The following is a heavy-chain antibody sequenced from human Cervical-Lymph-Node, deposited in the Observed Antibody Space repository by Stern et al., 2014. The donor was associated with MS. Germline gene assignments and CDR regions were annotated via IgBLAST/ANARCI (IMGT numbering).Heavy chain of an antibody. J-gene: IGHJ6*02. CDR3: ATLYDSSGNYGMEV. CDR2: VNANGGSA. CDR1: GYTFIRYY. Sequence: VQLVQSGAQVKKPGASVKVSCKGSGYTFIRYYIQWVRQAPGQGLEWMGRVNANGGSARYAQKFKGRVTMASDTSTSTVSMELSSLRSEDTAVYYCATLYDSSGNYGMEVWGQGTTVIVSS. D-gene: IGHD5/OR15-5a*01. V-gene: IGHV1-46*01.